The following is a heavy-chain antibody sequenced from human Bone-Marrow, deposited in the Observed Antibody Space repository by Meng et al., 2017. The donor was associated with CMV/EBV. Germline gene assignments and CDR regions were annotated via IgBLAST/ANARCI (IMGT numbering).Heavy chain of an antibody. CDR1: GFSFSDYS. CDR2: ISSSSSKI. Sequence: GESLKISCAASGFSFSDYSMNWVRQAPGKGLEWVLYISSSSSKIYYADSVKGRFTSSRDNAKNSLYLQMNSLRAEDTAVYYCAREDLNYDFWSGYRTATFDIWGQGTMVTVSS. D-gene: IGHD3-3*01. V-gene: IGHV3-48*04. CDR3: AREDLNYDFWSGYRTATFDI. J-gene: IGHJ3*02.